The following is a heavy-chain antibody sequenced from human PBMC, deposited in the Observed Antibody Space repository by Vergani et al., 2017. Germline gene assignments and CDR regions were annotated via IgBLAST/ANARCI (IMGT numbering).Heavy chain of an antibody. CDR1: GFTFSNFG. CDR2: IGKDGINT. Sequence: QVQLVESAGGVVQPGGSLRLSCAASGFTFSNFGMHWIRQAPGKGLEWLAYIGKDGINTRYRDSVKGRFTISRDKSQNTVNLQMNSLRTEDTAVYFCANSVIAGNVGVAYFGMDVWGRGTTVTVSS. J-gene: IGHJ6*02. CDR3: ANSVIAGNVGVAYFGMDV. V-gene: IGHV3-30*02. D-gene: IGHD2/OR15-2a*01.